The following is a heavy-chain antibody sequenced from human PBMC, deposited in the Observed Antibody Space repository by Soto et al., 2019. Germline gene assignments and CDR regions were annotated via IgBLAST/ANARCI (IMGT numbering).Heavy chain of an antibody. J-gene: IGHJ6*02. Sequence: QVQLVQSGAEVKKPGSSVKVSCQASGSTFSSYAISWVRQAPGQGLEWMGGIIPIFGTANYAQKFQGRVTITADESTSTAYMELSSLGSEDTAVYYCARDQGIVVVPAASADYYYYGMDVWGQGTTVTVSS. CDR1: GSTFSSYA. V-gene: IGHV1-69*01. CDR2: IIPIFGTA. D-gene: IGHD2-2*01. CDR3: ARDQGIVVVPAASADYYYYGMDV.